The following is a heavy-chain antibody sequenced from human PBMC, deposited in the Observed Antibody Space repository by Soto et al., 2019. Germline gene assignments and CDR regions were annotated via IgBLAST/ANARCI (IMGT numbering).Heavy chain of an antibody. Sequence: EVQLLESGGGLVQPGGSLRLSCAASGFTFSSYAMSWVRQAPGKGLGWVSAIRGSGGSTYYADSVKDRFTISRENSKNTLYMQMNSLRAEDTAVYYCARTSYSYGTDYWGQGTLVTVSS. CDR2: IRGSGGST. CDR3: ARTSYSYGTDY. V-gene: IGHV3-23*01. D-gene: IGHD5-18*01. CDR1: GFTFSSYA. J-gene: IGHJ4*02.